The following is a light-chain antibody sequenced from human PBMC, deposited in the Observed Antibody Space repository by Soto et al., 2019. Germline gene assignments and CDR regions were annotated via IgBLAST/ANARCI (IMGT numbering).Light chain of an antibody. CDR3: ATWDDSLMGV. Sequence: QSALTQPPSASATPGQRVTISCSGSRSNIGSNSVNWYQQLPGTAPKLLIYSNDQRPSGVPDRFSGSKSGTSASLAISGLQSEDEADYYCATWDDSLMGVFGGGTKLTVL. CDR2: SND. J-gene: IGLJ3*02. V-gene: IGLV1-44*01. CDR1: RSNIGSNS.